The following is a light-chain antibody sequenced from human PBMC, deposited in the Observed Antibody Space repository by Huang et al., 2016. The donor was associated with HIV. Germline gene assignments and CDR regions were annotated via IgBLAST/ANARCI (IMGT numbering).Light chain of an antibody. Sequence: EIVMTQSPATLSVSPGERAALSCRASTNVASKLAWYQQKPGQAPRLLMYAASTRATGIPARFSGSGSGTEFTLTISSLQSEDFAVYYCQQYTNWPPWTFGQGTKVEIK. V-gene: IGKV3-15*01. CDR1: TNVASK. J-gene: IGKJ1*01. CDR3: QQYTNWPPWT. CDR2: AAS.